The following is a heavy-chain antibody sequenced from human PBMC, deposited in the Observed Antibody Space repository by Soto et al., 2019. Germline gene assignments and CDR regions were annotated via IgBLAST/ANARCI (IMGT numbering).Heavy chain of an antibody. CDR2: IYYSGST. V-gene: IGHV4-59*01. CDR1: GGFISSFK. Sequence: SETLSLTCTVSGGFISSFKWIWIRQPPGKGLEWIGYIYYSGSTNYNPSLKSRVTISVDTSKNQFSLKLSSVTAADTAVYYCARDNGYSYGYTLDHWGQGTLVTVS. J-gene: IGHJ4*02. D-gene: IGHD5-18*01. CDR3: ARDNGYSYGYTLDH.